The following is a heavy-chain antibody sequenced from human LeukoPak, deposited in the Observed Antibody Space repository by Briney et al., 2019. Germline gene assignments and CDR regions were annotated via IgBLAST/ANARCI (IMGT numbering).Heavy chain of an antibody. V-gene: IGHV3-73*01. CDR2: IRSKANSYAT. D-gene: IGHD4-17*01. J-gene: IGHJ4*02. Sequence: GGSLRLSCAASGFTFSGSAMHWVRQASGKGLEWVGRIRSKANSYATAYAASVKGRFTISRDDSKNTAYLQMNSLKTEDTAVYYCMTTVTTFDYWGQGTLVTVSS. CDR3: MTTVTTFDY. CDR1: GFTFSGSA.